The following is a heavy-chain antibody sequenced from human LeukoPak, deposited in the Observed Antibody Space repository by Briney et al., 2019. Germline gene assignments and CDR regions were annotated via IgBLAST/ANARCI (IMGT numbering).Heavy chain of an antibody. J-gene: IGHJ4*02. CDR1: GFTFSSYG. CDR3: AKDVAFWSGYPLH. CDR2: ISYDGSNK. Sequence: GGSLRLSCAASGFTFSSYGMHWVRQAPGKGLEWVAVISYDGSNKYYAGSVKGRFTISRDNSKNTLYLQMNSLRAEDTAVYYCAKDVAFWSGYPLHWGQGTLVTVSS. D-gene: IGHD3-3*01. V-gene: IGHV3-30*18.